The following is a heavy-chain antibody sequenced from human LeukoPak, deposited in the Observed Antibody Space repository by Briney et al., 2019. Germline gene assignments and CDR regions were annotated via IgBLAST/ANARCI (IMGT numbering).Heavy chain of an antibody. Sequence: GRSLRLSCAASGFTFSSYGMHWVRQAPGKGLEWVAVISYDGSNNYYADSVKGRFTISRDNARNFVYLQLNSLRAEDTAIYYCARDEKDGPLWYWGQGSLVFVSS. CDR2: ISYDGSNN. CDR3: ARDEKDGPLWY. CDR1: GFTFSSYG. J-gene: IGHJ4*02. V-gene: IGHV3-30*03. D-gene: IGHD2-15*01.